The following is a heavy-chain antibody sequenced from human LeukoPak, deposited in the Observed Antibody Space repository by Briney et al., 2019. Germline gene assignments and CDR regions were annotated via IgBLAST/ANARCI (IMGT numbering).Heavy chain of an antibody. CDR2: IYYSGGS. V-gene: IGHV4-59*01. Sequence: PSETLSLTCTVSGGSISSYCWSWIRQPPGKGLEWLGYIYYSGGSTYNPSLKSRSTITVRTSKKQFFLKLSAVTAADTAAYYCARDRSGTMIVVGDDAFYISGQGTMFTVSS. CDR1: GGSISSYC. D-gene: IGHD3-22*01. CDR3: ARDRSGTMIVVGDDAFYI. J-gene: IGHJ3*02.